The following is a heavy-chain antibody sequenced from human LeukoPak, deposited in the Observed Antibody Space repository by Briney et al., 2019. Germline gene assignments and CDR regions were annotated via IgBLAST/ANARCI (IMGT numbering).Heavy chain of an antibody. CDR2: ITYGDGST. D-gene: IGHD3-10*01. V-gene: IGHV3-23*01. CDR3: VTGAGLYG. Sequence: GGSLRLSCAASGFTFSSYAMSWVRQAPGKGLEWVSGITYGDGSTYYADSLKGRFTISRDNFKNTLYLQMNSLRVEDTALYYCVTGAGLYGGGQGTLVTVSS. CDR1: GFTFSSYA. J-gene: IGHJ4*02.